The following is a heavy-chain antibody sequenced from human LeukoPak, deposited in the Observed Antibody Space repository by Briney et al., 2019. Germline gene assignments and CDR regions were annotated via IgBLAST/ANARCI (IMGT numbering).Heavy chain of an antibody. Sequence: GGSLRLSCAASGFTFSSYAMHWVRQAPGKGLEWVAVISYDGSNKYYADSVKGRFTISRDNSKNTLYLQMNSPRAEDTAVYYCARDTDYNGNYFDYWGQGTLVTVSS. V-gene: IGHV3-30*04. J-gene: IGHJ4*02. CDR1: GFTFSSYA. CDR2: ISYDGSNK. D-gene: IGHD4-11*01. CDR3: ARDTDYNGNYFDY.